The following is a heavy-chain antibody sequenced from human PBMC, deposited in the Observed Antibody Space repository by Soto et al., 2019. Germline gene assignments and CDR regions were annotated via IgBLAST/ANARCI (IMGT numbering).Heavy chain of an antibody. J-gene: IGHJ4*02. CDR1: GFTFSSYA. Sequence: GGSLRLSCAASGFTFSSYAMSWVRQAPGKGLEWVSAISGSGGSTYYADSVKGRFTISRDNSKNTLYLQMNSLRAEDTAVYYCAKVRGYYYDSSGPTGYFDYWGQGTLVTVSS. CDR2: ISGSGGST. D-gene: IGHD3-22*01. V-gene: IGHV3-23*01. CDR3: AKVRGYYYDSSGPTGYFDY.